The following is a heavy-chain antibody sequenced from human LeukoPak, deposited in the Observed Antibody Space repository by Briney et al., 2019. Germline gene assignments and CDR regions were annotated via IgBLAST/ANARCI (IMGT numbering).Heavy chain of an antibody. J-gene: IGHJ4*02. Sequence: QPGGSLRLSCAASGFTFSSYEMNWVRQAPGKGLEWVSYISSSGSTIYYADSVKGRFTISRDNAKNSLYLQMNSLRAEDTAVYYCARDQYYYDSSGYYRALVYWGQGTLVTVSS. D-gene: IGHD3-22*01. CDR1: GFTFSSYE. CDR2: ISSSGSTI. V-gene: IGHV3-48*03. CDR3: ARDQYYYDSSGYYRALVY.